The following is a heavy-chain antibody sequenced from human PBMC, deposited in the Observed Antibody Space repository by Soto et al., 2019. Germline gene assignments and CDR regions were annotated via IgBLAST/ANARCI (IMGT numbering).Heavy chain of an antibody. CDR3: SRQWLLWGPFDY. J-gene: IGHJ4*02. CDR2: IRSKANTYAT. Sequence: PGGSLRLSCAASGFTFSDSTIHWVRQASGQGLEWVGRIRSKANTYATAYAASLKGRFTISRDDSENTAYLQINNLKTEDTAVYYCSRQWLLWGPFDYWGQGTPVTVSS. D-gene: IGHD3-3*01. CDR1: GFTFSDST. V-gene: IGHV3-73*01.